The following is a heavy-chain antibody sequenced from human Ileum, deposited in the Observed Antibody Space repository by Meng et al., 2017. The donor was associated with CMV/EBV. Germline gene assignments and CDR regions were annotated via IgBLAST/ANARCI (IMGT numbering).Heavy chain of an antibody. J-gene: IGHJ5*02. CDR1: GWAVIDYF. CDR3: VRRGRGSEP. CDR2: INHKGTT. Sequence: VQVEQWRPGLLKTADTPALPCPIHGWAVIDYFWTWNRQSPWKGLELIVEINHKGTTKYNPSLKSRVTISKDTSKKQFSLRMTSVTAADTATYYCVRRGRGSEPWGQGTLVTVSS. V-gene: IGHV4-34*02. D-gene: IGHD1-26*01.